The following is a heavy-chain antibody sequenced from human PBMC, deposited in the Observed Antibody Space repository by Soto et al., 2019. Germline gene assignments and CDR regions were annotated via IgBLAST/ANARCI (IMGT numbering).Heavy chain of an antibody. J-gene: IGHJ3*02. CDR3: ATGPRGWPRYLAAFDI. Sequence: EVQLMESGGGMVQPGGSLRLSCAASGFTFNKYDMSWLRQAPGKGLEWGSFISGRGGGTDYADSVRGRFTISRYHSMNTLYLQMNSLRAEATAVYYCATGPRGWPRYLAAFDIWGQGTVVTVSS. CDR2: ISGRGGGT. CDR1: GFTFNKYD. D-gene: IGHD6-19*01. V-gene: IGHV3-23*01.